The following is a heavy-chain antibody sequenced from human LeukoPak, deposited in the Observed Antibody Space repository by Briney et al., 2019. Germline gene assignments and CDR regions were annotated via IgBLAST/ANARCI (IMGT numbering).Heavy chain of an antibody. Sequence: PSETLSLTCTVSGGSISSSSYYWGWIRQPPGKGLEWIGSIYYSGSTYYNPSLKSRVAISVDTSKNQFPLKLSSVTAADTAVYYCRLIVGGRDVWGQGTTVTVSS. CDR1: GGSISSSSYY. CDR3: RLIVGGRDV. CDR2: IYYSGST. J-gene: IGHJ6*02. D-gene: IGHD2-15*01. V-gene: IGHV4-39*06.